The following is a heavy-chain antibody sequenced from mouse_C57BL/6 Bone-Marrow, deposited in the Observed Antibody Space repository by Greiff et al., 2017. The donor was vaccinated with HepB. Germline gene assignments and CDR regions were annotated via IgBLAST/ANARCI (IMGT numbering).Heavy chain of an antibody. V-gene: IGHV1-55*01. J-gene: IGHJ4*01. CDR1: GYTFTSYW. Sequence: QVQLQQSGAELVKPGASVKMSCKASGYTFTSYWITWVKQRPGQGLEWIGDIYPGSGSTNYNEKFKSKATLTVDTSSSTAYMQLSSLTSEDSAVYYCASNVGSPYAMDYWCQGTSVTVSS. CDR3: ASNVGSPYAMDY. D-gene: IGHD1-1*01. CDR2: IYPGSGST.